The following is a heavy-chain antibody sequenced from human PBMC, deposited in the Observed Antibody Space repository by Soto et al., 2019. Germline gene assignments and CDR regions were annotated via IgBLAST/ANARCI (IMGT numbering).Heavy chain of an antibody. D-gene: IGHD6-6*01. CDR3: ARRARPDFYYLDV. V-gene: IGHV3-64*01. CDR1: GFTLSGYA. CDR2: ISSNGVGT. J-gene: IGHJ6*03. Sequence: GGSLRLSCAASGFTLSGYAMDWVRQAPGKGLEYVSGISSNGVGTYYANSVQGRFTISRDNSKNTVYLQMGSLRPEDMAVYYCARRARPDFYYLDVWGKGTTVTLSS.